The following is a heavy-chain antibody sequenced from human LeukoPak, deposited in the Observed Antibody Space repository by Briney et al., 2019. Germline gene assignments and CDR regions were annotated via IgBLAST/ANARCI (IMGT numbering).Heavy chain of an antibody. J-gene: IGHJ4*02. V-gene: IGHV1-69*06. CDR3: ARTGIVGASNFDY. Sequence: SVKVSCKAFGGTFSSYASSWVRQAPGQGLEWMGGIIAIFGTANYAQKFQGRVTITADKSTSTAYMELSSLRSEDTAVYYCARTGIVGASNFDYWGQGTLVTVSS. CDR1: GGTFSSYA. CDR2: IIAIFGTA. D-gene: IGHD1-26*01.